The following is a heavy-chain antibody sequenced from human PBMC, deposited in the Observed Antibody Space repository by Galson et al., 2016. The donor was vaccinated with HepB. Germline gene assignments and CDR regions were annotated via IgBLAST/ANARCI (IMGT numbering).Heavy chain of an antibody. J-gene: IGHJ4*02. CDR1: GYTLTKHY. Sequence: SVKVSCKASGYTLTKHYLHWVRQAPGQGLEWMGIINPSGGTASYAQKFQGRVSMTMDTSTRTVYMDLSSLTSGDTAVYYCARDPSNFDTSGTFDYWGQGTLVIVSS. CDR2: INPSGGTA. V-gene: IGHV1-46*01. D-gene: IGHD6-19*01. CDR3: ARDPSNFDTSGTFDY.